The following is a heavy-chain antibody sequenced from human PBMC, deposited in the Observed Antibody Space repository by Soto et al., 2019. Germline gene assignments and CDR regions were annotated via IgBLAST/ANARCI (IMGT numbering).Heavy chain of an antibody. Sequence: EVQLVESGGGLVQPGGSLRLSCAASGFTFSTYSMNWVRQAPGKGLEWVSYIASSSSTKYYADSVKGRFTISRDNAKNSLYLQMNSLRDDDTAVYYCARGLREWLSSIDAFDIWGQGTMVTVSS. CDR3: ARGLREWLSSIDAFDI. D-gene: IGHD3-3*01. J-gene: IGHJ3*02. V-gene: IGHV3-48*02. CDR2: IASSSSTK. CDR1: GFTFSTYS.